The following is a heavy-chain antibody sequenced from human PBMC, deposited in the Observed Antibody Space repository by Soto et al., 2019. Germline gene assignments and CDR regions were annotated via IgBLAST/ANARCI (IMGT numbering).Heavy chain of an antibody. CDR3: ARRLASAPRDYYYGMYV. D-gene: IGHD6-13*01. CDR1: GFTFSSYS. V-gene: IGHV3-21*01. J-gene: IGHJ6*02. CDR2: ISSSSSYI. Sequence: GGSLRLSCAASGFTFSSYSMNWVRQAPGKGLEWVSSISSSSSYIYYADSVKGRFTISRDNAKNSLYLQMNSLRAEDTAVYYCARRLASAPRDYYYGMYVWGQGTTVAVSS.